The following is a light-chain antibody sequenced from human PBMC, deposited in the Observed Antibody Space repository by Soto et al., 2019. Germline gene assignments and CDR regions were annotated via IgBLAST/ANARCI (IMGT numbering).Light chain of an antibody. CDR3: QQSYDTLSFT. CDR1: QSIRSY. J-gene: IGKJ4*01. CDR2: ATS. Sequence: DVQMTQSPSFLSASVGDRVTITCRASQSIRSYLYWYQQKPGKAPKLLISATSTLESGVPSRFTGSGSGTDFTLTISSLQPEDFATYFCQQSYDTLSFTFGGGTKVEIK. V-gene: IGKV1-39*01.